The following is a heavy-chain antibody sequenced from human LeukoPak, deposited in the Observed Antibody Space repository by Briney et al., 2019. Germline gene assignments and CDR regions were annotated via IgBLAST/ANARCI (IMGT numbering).Heavy chain of an antibody. J-gene: IGHJ4*02. CDR3: ARANYDFWSGYYSPLDY. Sequence: SETLSLTCAVYGGSFSGYYWSWIRQPPGKGLEWIGEINHSGSTNYNPSLKSRVTISVDTSKNQLSLKLSSVTAADTAVYYCARANYDFWSGYYSPLDYWGQGTLVTVSS. V-gene: IGHV4-34*01. CDR1: GGSFSGYY. CDR2: INHSGST. D-gene: IGHD3-3*01.